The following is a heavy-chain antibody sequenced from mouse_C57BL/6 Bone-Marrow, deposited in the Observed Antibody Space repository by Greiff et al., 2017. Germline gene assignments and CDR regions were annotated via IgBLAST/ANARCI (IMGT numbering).Heavy chain of an antibody. CDR3: ARERVYYYGSSSYAMDY. Sequence: VKLVESGAELVRPGTSVKMSCKASGYTFTNYWIGWAKQRPGHGLEWIGDIYPGGGYTNYNAKFKGKATLTADKSSSTAYMQFSSLTSEDSAIYYCARERVYYYGSSSYAMDYWGQGTSVTVSS. CDR1: GYTFTNYW. J-gene: IGHJ4*01. CDR2: IYPGGGYT. V-gene: IGHV1-63*01. D-gene: IGHD1-1*01.